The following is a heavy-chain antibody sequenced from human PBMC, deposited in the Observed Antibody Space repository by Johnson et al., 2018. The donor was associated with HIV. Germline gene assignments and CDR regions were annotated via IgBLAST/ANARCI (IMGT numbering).Heavy chain of an antibody. Sequence: QVHLVESGGGLVQPGGSLRLSCAASGFTVSSNSMHWVRQAPGKGLEWVAFIRYDGSNKYYADSVKGRFPISRDNSKNTLYLQMNSLRAEDTAVYYCAKDKAVVTALYDAFDIWGQGTMVTVSS. CDR1: GFTVSSNS. V-gene: IGHV3-30*02. D-gene: IGHD2-21*02. CDR2: IRYDGSNK. J-gene: IGHJ3*02. CDR3: AKDKAVVTALYDAFDI.